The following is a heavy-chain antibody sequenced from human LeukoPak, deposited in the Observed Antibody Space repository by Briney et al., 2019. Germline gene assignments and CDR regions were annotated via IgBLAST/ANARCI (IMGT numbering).Heavy chain of an antibody. D-gene: IGHD1-1*01. CDR1: GFTFSSYE. CDR2: INHSGST. CDR3: TRATGAGLIDY. Sequence: GSLRLSCAASGFTFSSYEMNWVRLAPGKGLEWIGEINHSGSTNYNPSLKSRVTISVHMSNNQFALKLSSVTAADTAVYYCTRATGAGLIDYWGQGTLVTVSS. V-gene: IGHV4-34*01. J-gene: IGHJ4*02.